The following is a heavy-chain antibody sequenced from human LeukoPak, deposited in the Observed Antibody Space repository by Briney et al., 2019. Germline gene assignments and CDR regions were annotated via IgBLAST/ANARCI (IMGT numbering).Heavy chain of an antibody. J-gene: IGHJ5*02. CDR1: GGSISSYY. CDR2: INHSGST. Sequence: SETLSLTCTVSGGSISSYYWSWIRQPPGKGLEWIGEINHSGSTNYNPSLKSRVTISVDTSKNQFSLKLSSVTAADTAVYYCARGRGFFVVVVAATYGWFDPWGQGTLVTVSS. CDR3: ARGRGFFVVVVAATYGWFDP. V-gene: IGHV4-34*01. D-gene: IGHD2-15*01.